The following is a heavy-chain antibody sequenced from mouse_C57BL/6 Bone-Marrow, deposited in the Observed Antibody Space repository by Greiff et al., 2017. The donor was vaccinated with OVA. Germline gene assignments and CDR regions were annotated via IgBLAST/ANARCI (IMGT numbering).Heavy chain of an antibody. CDR2: INPSSGYT. Sequence: QVQLQQSGADLARPGASVKMSCKASGYTFTSYTMHWVQQRPGQGLEWIGYINPSSGYTKYNQKFKDKATLTADKSSSTAYMQLSSLTSEDSAVYYCARGLLRAWFAYWGQGTLVTVSA. J-gene: IGHJ3*01. CDR1: GYTFTSYT. CDR3: ARGLLRAWFAY. D-gene: IGHD1-1*01. V-gene: IGHV1-4*01.